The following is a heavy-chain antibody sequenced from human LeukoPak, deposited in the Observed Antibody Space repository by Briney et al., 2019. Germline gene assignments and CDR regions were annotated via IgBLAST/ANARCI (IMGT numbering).Heavy chain of an antibody. CDR2: IYYSGST. D-gene: IGHD3-9*01. CDR1: GGSISSSSYY. Sequence: PSETLSLTCTVSGGSISSSSYYWGWIRQPPGKGLEWIGSIYYSGSTYYNPSLKSRVTISVDTSKNQFSLKLSSVTAADTAVYYCARDARDYDISRQDVWGQGTTVTVSS. V-gene: IGHV4-39*07. J-gene: IGHJ6*02. CDR3: ARDARDYDISRQDV.